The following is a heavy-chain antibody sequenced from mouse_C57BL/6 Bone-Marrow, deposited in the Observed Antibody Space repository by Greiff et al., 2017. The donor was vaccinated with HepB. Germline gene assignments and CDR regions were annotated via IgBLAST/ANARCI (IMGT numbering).Heavy chain of an antibody. V-gene: IGHV6-6*01. J-gene: IGHJ2*01. D-gene: IGHD1-1*01. Sequence: EVKLVESGGGLVQPGGSMKLSCAASGFTFSDAWMDWVRQSPEKGLEWVAEIRNKANNHATYYAESVKGRFTISRDDSKSSVYLQMNSLRAEDTGIYYCTRAHYYGSSYDFDYWGQGTTLTVSS. CDR1: GFTFSDAW. CDR3: TRAHYYGSSYDFDY. CDR2: IRNKANNHAT.